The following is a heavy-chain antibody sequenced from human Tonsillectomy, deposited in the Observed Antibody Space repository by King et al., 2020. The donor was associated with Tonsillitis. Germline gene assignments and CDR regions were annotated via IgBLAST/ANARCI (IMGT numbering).Heavy chain of an antibody. J-gene: IGHJ6*03. CDR3: ARMTAVSGTPYYYYYMDV. CDR1: GFSLSSSRMY. CDR2: IDWDDEK. Sequence: VTLKESGPALVKSKQTLTLTCTFSGFSLSSSRMYVSWIGQPPGKALEWLARIDWDDEKYYSTSLKTRLTISKDTSKNQVVLTLTNMDPMDTATYYCARMTAVSGTPYYYYYMDVWGKGTTVTVSS. D-gene: IGHD6-19*01. V-gene: IGHV2-70*11.